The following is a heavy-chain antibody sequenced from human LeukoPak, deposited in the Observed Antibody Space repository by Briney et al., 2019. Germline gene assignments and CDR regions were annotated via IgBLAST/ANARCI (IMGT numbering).Heavy chain of an antibody. CDR2: ISPSGDRT. Sequence: GASVKVSCKASGYSFINHYMHWVRQAPGQGLEWLGLISPSGDRTWYAQKFQGKFTMTRDMSTSTDYMELSSLRSEDTAVYYCARGRYCSSTSCQEYYYYYYMDVWGKGTTVTISS. J-gene: IGHJ6*03. CDR1: GYSFINHY. D-gene: IGHD2-2*01. V-gene: IGHV1-46*01. CDR3: ARGRYCSSTSCQEYYYYYYMDV.